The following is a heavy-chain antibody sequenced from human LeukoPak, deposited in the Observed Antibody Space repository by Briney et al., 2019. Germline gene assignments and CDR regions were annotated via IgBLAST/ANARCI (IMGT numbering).Heavy chain of an antibody. CDR3: ARNPAGIGDY. CDR1: GFTFSSYG. D-gene: IGHD1-26*01. CDR2: ISSGSRII. J-gene: IGHJ4*02. Sequence: GGSLRLSCAASGFTFSSYGMNWVRQAPGKGLEWVSFISSGSRIIYYADSVKGRFTVSRDNAKNSLYLQMNSLRDEDTAVYYCARNPAGIGDYWGQGTLVTVSS. V-gene: IGHV3-48*02.